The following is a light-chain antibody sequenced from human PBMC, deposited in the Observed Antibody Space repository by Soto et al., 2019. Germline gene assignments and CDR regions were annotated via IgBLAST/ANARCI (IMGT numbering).Light chain of an antibody. CDR3: QQRSNWPLT. CDR2: DAS. J-gene: IGKJ4*01. V-gene: IGKV3-11*01. Sequence: EIVLTQSPATLSLSPGERATLSCRASQSVNTYLAWYQLKPGQAPRLLMYDASNRATGIPARFIGSGSGTDFTLTISRLEPEDFAVYYCQQRSNWPLTFGGGNKVEIK. CDR1: QSVNTY.